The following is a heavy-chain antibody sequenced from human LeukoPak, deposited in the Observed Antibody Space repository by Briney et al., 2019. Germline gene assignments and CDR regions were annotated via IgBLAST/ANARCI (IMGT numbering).Heavy chain of an antibody. CDR3: ARGPPPYYGMDV. CDR2: ISYDGTNK. CDR1: GLTFRNYG. V-gene: IGHV3-30*03. Sequence: PGGSLRLSCAASGLTFRNYGMHWVRQAPGKGLEWVAIISYDGTNKYYADSVKGRFTISKDNSQNTLYLQMNSLRAEDTAVYYCARGPPPYYGMDVWGQGTTVTVSS. J-gene: IGHJ6*02.